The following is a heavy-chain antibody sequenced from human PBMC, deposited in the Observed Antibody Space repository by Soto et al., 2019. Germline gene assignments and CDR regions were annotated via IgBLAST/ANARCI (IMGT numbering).Heavy chain of an antibody. CDR1: GGTFSSYT. J-gene: IGHJ4*02. CDR3: ASSAQTWLQLWSNPFDY. Sequence: QVQLVQSGAEVKKPGSSVKVSCKASGGTFSSYTISWVRQAPGQGLEWMGRIIPILGIANYAQKFQGRVTSTAXXSXSXXYMELSSLRSEDTAVYYCASSAQTWLQLWSNPFDYWGQGTLVTVSS. V-gene: IGHV1-69*02. CDR2: IIPILGIA. D-gene: IGHD5-18*01.